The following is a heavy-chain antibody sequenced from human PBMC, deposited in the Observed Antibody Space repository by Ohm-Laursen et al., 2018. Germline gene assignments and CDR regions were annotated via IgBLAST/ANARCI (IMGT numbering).Heavy chain of an antibody. Sequence: SDTLSLTCTVYGGSISGYYWSWIRQPPGRGLEWIGRIYTSGSTNYNPSLKSRVTMSVDTSKNQFSLKLSSVTAADTAVYYCARRGHAFDTWGQGTMVTVSS. CDR1: GGSISGYY. CDR3: ARRGHAFDT. CDR2: IYTSGST. V-gene: IGHV4-4*07. J-gene: IGHJ3*02.